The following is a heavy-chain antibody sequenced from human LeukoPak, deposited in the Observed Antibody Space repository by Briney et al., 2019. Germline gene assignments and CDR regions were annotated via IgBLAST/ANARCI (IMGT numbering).Heavy chain of an antibody. J-gene: IGHJ4*02. D-gene: IGHD6-19*01. Sequence: PSGTLSLTCAVSGDSINSSNWWNWVRQPPGKGLEWIGEIYHSGNTNYNPSLKSRVTISVDTSKNQFSLKLSSVTAADTAVYYCANRYSSGWYYFDYWGQGTLVTVSS. CDR1: GDSINSSNW. CDR3: ANRYSSGWYYFDY. V-gene: IGHV4-4*02. CDR2: IYHSGNT.